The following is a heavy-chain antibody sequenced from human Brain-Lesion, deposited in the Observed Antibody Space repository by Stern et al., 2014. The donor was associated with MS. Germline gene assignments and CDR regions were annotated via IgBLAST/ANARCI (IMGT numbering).Heavy chain of an antibody. CDR3: ARDQRGITIFGVVTDYYYLGMDV. J-gene: IGHJ6*02. Sequence: VQLVESGAEVKKPGASVKVSCKTSGYIFTGYYIHWVRPAPGPGLEWMAWINPNTGGKKYAQKFQGRVTMSRDTSISTAYVELSSLTSDDTAVYYCARDQRGITIFGVVTDYYYLGMDVWGQGTTVTVSS. CDR2: INPNTGGK. V-gene: IGHV1-2*02. D-gene: IGHD3-3*01. CDR1: GYIFTGYY.